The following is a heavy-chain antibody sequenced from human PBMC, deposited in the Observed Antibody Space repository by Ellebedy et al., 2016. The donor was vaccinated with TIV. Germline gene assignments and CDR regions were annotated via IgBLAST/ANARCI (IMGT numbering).Heavy chain of an antibody. D-gene: IGHD3-10*01. CDR1: GFSLSTHPSGLS. CDR2: IDWDDDK. V-gene: IGHV2-70*11. Sequence: SGPTLVKPTQTLTLTCTFSGFSLSTHPSGLSVSWIRQPPGKALEWLARIDWDDDKYYTTSLKTRLTISKDTSRNQVVLTMTRMDPLDTAAYYCAQGAVLGHYGSGSYSPFDSWGQGTLVTVSS. J-gene: IGHJ4*02. CDR3: AQGAVLGHYGSGSYSPFDS.